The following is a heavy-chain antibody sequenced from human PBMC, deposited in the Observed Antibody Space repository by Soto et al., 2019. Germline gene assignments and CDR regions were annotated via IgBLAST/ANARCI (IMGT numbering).Heavy chain of an antibody. CDR1: GASFIGYY. CDR3: ARGPRAKGSSNYSNYYYYSGMDV. CDR2: INHSGST. D-gene: IGHD6-13*01. J-gene: IGHJ6*02. V-gene: IGHV4-34*01. Sequence: SETLSLTCTVYGASFIGYYWSWIRQTPGKGLEWIGEINHSGSTNYNPSLKSRVTISVDTSENQFSLKLSSVTAADTAVYYCARGPRAKGSSNYSNYYYYSGMDVWGQGTTVTVSS.